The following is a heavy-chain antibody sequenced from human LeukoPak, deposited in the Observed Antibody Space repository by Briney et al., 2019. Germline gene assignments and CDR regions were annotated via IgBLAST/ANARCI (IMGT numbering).Heavy chain of an antibody. CDR3: ARERYFDWLLSSCAFDI. D-gene: IGHD3-9*01. J-gene: IGHJ3*02. CDR1: GFTFSSYW. V-gene: IGHV3-7*03. CDR2: IKQDGSEK. Sequence: GGSLRLSCAASGFTFSSYWMSWVRQAPGKGLEWVANIKQDGSEKYYVDSVEGRFTISRDNAKNSLYLQMNSLRAEDTAVYYCARERYFDWLLSSCAFDIWGQGTMATVSS.